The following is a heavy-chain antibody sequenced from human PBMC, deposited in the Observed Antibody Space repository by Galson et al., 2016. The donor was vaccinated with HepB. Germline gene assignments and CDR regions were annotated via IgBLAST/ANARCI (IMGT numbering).Heavy chain of an antibody. D-gene: IGHD3-10*01. CDR2: ISAHNGYT. CDR1: GYTFTTNG. Sequence: SVKVSCKASGYTFTTNGISWVRQAPGQGLEWMGWISAHNGYTNSPQKLQGRVTLTTDTSTRTAYMELRSLTSDDTAVYYCARDRDRSLDYWGQGTLVTVSS. V-gene: IGHV1-18*04. J-gene: IGHJ4*02. CDR3: ARDRDRSLDY.